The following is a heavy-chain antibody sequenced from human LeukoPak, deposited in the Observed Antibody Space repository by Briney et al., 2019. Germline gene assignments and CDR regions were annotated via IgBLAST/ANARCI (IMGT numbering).Heavy chain of an antibody. CDR1: GFTFSSYA. Sequence: PGGSLRLSCAASGFTFSSYAMSWVRQAPGKGLEWVSSISASGGSTYYADSVKGRLTISKDNSKNTLNLQMNSLRAEDTAVYYCAKLLSSGWRPIDYWGQGTLVTVSS. D-gene: IGHD6-19*01. J-gene: IGHJ4*02. CDR2: ISASGGST. V-gene: IGHV3-23*01. CDR3: AKLLSSGWRPIDY.